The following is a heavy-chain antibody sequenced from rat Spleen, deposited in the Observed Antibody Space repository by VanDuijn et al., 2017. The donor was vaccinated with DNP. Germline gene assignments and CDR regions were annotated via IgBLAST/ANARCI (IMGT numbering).Heavy chain of an antibody. CDR2: IRYDGGST. V-gene: IGHV5-22*01. J-gene: IGHJ2*01. D-gene: IGHD4-3*01. Sequence: EVQLVESGGDLVQSGRSLKLLRAASGFTFSDYYMAWIRQAPTKGLEWVAYIRYDGGSTKYGDSVKGRFTISRDNAKNTRYLQMNSLRSEDMATYYCARWNSGHFDYWGQGVMVPVSS. CDR1: GFTFSDYY. CDR3: ARWNSGHFDY.